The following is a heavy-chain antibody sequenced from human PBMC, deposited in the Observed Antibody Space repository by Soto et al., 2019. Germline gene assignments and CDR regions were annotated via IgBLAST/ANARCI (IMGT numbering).Heavy chain of an antibody. Sequence: SETLSLTCTVPGGSISSGGYYWSWIRQHPGKGLEWIGYIYYSGSTYYNPSLKSRVTISVDTSKNQFSLKLSSVTAADTAVYYCARVPIRYYDSSGYYPHFDYWGQGTLVTVSS. D-gene: IGHD3-22*01. CDR3: ARVPIRYYDSSGYYPHFDY. V-gene: IGHV4-31*03. CDR2: IYYSGST. CDR1: GGSISSGGYY. J-gene: IGHJ4*02.